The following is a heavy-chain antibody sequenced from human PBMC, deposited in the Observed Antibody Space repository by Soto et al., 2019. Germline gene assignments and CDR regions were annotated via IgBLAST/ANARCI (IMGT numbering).Heavy chain of an antibody. D-gene: IGHD3-16*01. CDR2: ISGRGDNT. CDR3: AKEFGGRNFDY. V-gene: IGHV3-23*01. Sequence: EVQLLESGGALVKLGGPLRLSWVASGLTFGGYALGWVGQPPGKGLEWVSSISGRGDNTYNADSVKGRFTISKDSSRNTLFLQMSSLRADDTAIYYCAKEFGGRNFDYWGQGTLVTVSS. J-gene: IGHJ4*02. CDR1: GLTFGGYA.